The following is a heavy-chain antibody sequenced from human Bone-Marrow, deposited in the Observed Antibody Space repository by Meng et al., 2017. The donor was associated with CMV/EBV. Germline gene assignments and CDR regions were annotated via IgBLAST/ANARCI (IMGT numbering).Heavy chain of an antibody. Sequence: CAACGFTFSAYWMHWVRQAPGKGLVWVSRINTDGTSTFYADSVKGRFTISRDNAKNTLYLRMTSLRAEDTAVYYCARDRSSGHFFDDWGQGSLVTVSS. J-gene: IGHJ4*02. V-gene: IGHV3-74*01. CDR1: GFTFSAYW. CDR2: INTDGTST. CDR3: ARDRSSGHFFDD. D-gene: IGHD3-22*01.